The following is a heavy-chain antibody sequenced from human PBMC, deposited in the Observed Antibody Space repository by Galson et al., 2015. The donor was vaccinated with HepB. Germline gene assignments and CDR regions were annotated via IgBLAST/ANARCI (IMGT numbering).Heavy chain of an antibody. CDR2: ISSSSSYT. Sequence: SLRLSCAASGFTFSDYYMSWIRQAPGKGLEWVSYISSSSSYTNYADSVKGRFTISRDNAKNSLYLQMNSLRAEDTAVYYCARDYTYGSGYYKVIWGQGTMVTVSS. D-gene: IGHD3-22*01. CDR3: ARDYTYGSGYYKVI. J-gene: IGHJ3*02. CDR1: GFTFSDYY. V-gene: IGHV3-11*06.